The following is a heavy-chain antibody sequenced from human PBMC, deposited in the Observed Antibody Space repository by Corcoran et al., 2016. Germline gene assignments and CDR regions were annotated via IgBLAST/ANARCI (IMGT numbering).Heavy chain of an antibody. CDR3: ASGGDDY. CDR1: GFTFSTYG. CDR2: ISNDGSNI. D-gene: IGHD3-10*01. Sequence: QVQLVESGGGVVQPGRSLRLSCVVSGFTFSTYGMHWVRPAPGKGLEWVALISNDGSNICYVDSVKGRFTISRDNSKNTLYLQMNSLRPEDTAVYYCASGGDDYWGQGTLVTVSS. V-gene: IGHV3-30*03. J-gene: IGHJ4*02.